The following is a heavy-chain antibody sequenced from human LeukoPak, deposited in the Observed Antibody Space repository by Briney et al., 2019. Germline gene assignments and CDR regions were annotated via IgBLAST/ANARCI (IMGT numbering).Heavy chain of an antibody. Sequence: SETLSLTCTVSGDSISTYYWSWIRQPPGKGLEWIGYIYYSGSTNYNPSLKSRVTISVDTSKNQFSLKLSSVTAADTAVYYCARVNPSLTLAFDIWGQGTMVTVSS. CDR3: ARVNPSLTLAFDI. D-gene: IGHD3-9*01. CDR1: GDSISTYY. V-gene: IGHV4-59*01. CDR2: IYYSGST. J-gene: IGHJ3*02.